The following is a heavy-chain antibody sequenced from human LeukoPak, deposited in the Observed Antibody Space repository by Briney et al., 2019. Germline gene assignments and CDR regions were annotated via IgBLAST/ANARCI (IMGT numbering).Heavy chain of an antibody. CDR1: GFTVSSNY. D-gene: IGHD3-22*01. CDR2: IYSDGST. V-gene: IGHV3-66*01. CDR3: ARDHNDSSGPYGMDV. J-gene: IGHJ6*02. Sequence: PGGSLRLSCAASGFTVSSNYMSWVRQAPGKGLEWVSIIYSDGSTYYADSVKGRFTISRDNSKNTLYLQMNSLRAEDTAVYYCARDHNDSSGPYGMDVWGQGTTVTVSS.